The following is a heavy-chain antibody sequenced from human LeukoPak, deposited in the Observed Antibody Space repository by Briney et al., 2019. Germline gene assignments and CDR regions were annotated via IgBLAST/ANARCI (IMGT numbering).Heavy chain of an antibody. D-gene: IGHD3-22*01. Sequence: GASVKVSCKASGYTFTGYYMHWVRQAPGQGLEWMGWINPNSGGTNYAQKFQGRVTMTRDTSISTAYMELSRLRSDDTAVYYCARPGRYYDSSGYSRFDYWGQGTLVTVSS. CDR3: ARPGRYYDSSGYSRFDY. CDR2: INPNSGGT. V-gene: IGHV1-2*02. CDR1: GYTFTGYY. J-gene: IGHJ4*02.